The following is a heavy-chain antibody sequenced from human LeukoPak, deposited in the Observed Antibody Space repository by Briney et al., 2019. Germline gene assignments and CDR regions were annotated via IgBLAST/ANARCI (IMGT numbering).Heavy chain of an antibody. CDR2: ISSSSSYI. J-gene: IGHJ4*02. D-gene: IGHD2-8*01. V-gene: IGHV3-21*01. Sequence: PGGSLRLSCAASGFTFSSYSMNWVRQAPGKGLEWVSSISSSSSYIYYADSVKGRFTISRDNAKNSLYLQMNSLRAEDTAVYYCARVMGTYHPIDYWGQGTLVTVSS. CDR3: ARVMGTYHPIDY. CDR1: GFTFSSYS.